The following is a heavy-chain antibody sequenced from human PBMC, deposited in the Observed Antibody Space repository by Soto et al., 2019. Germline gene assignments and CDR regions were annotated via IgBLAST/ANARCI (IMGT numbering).Heavy chain of an antibody. J-gene: IGHJ4*02. D-gene: IGHD6-19*01. CDR1: GGSISSYY. CDR2: IYYSGST. Sequence: SETLSLTCTVSGGSISSYYWSWIRQLPGKGLEWIGYIYYSGSTNYNPSLKSRVTISVDTSKNQFSLKLSSVTAADTAVYYCARSSSGWPIFDYWGQGTLVTVSS. CDR3: ARSSSGWPIFDY. V-gene: IGHV4-59*08.